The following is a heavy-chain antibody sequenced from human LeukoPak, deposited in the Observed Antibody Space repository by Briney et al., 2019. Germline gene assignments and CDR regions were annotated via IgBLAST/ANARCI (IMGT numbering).Heavy chain of an antibody. CDR3: GRDLLGRANCGGGSCYN. CDR1: GFTFSNYW. J-gene: IGHJ4*02. D-gene: IGHD2-15*01. Sequence: GGSLRLSCAASGFTFSNYWMSWVRQAPGKGLEWVANIKQDGSEKYYVDSVKGRFTISRGNAKSSLYLQMNSLRAEDTAVYYCGRDLLGRANCGGGSCYNWGQGTLVTVSS. V-gene: IGHV3-7*01. CDR2: IKQDGSEK.